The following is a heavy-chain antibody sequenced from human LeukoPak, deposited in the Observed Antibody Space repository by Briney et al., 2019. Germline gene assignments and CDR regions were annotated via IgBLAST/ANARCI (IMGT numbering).Heavy chain of an antibody. CDR3: ARAGGLQGGYYYYGMDV. V-gene: IGHV1-69*06. J-gene: IGHJ6*04. CDR2: IIPIFGTA. D-gene: IGHD2-21*01. CDR1: GGTFSSYA. Sequence: GASVKVSCKASGGTFSSYAISWVRQAPGQGLEWMGGIIPIFGTANYAQKFQGRVTITADKSTSTAYMELSSLRSEDTAVYYCARAGGLQGGYYYYGMDVWGKGTTVTVSS.